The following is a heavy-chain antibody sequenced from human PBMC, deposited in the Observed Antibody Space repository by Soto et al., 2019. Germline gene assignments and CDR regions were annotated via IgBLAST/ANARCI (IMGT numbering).Heavy chain of an antibody. CDR2: IDTSGHST. D-gene: IGHD6-13*01. CDR3: AKDSWYFDL. V-gene: IGHV3-74*01. Sequence: GESLKISCEASGFVFTNFLMHWVRHVPGKGLVWVARIDTSGHSTNYAESVKGRFTISRDNAKNTVSLQMNSLRVEDTGVYYCAKDSWYFDLWSQGSQVTVSS. CDR1: GFVFTNFL. J-gene: IGHJ4*02.